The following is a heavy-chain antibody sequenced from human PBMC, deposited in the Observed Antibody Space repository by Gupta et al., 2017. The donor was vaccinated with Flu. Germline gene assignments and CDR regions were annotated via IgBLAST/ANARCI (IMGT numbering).Heavy chain of an antibody. Sequence: QVQLQQSGPGLVKPSQTLSLTCAISGDSVSSNRAAWNWIRQSPSRGLEWTGRTYYRSKWYNDYAVSVKSRITINPDTSKNQFSLQLNSVTPEDTAVYYCARDLTPRTHYYDSSGYLIRGGMDVWGQGTTVTVSS. CDR3: ARDLTPRTHYYDSSGYLIRGGMDV. V-gene: IGHV6-1*01. J-gene: IGHJ6*02. D-gene: IGHD3-22*01. CDR1: GDSVSSNRAA. CDR2: TYYRSKWYN.